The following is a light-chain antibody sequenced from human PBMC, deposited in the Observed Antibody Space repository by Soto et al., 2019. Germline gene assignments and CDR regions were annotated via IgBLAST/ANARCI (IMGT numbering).Light chain of an antibody. Sequence: EIVMTQSPATLSVSPGERATLSCRASQSVSSNFAWYQQKPGQAPRLLIYGASTRATGIRARFSGSGSGTEFTLTISSLQSEDFAVYYCQQYHNWTPALTFGGGTKVEIK. CDR3: QQYHNWTPALT. CDR1: QSVSSN. CDR2: GAS. J-gene: IGKJ4*01. V-gene: IGKV3-15*01.